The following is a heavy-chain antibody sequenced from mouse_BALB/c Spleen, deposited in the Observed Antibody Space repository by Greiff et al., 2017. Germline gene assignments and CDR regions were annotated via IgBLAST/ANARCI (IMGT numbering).Heavy chain of an antibody. CDR2: ISSGGSYT. J-gene: IGHJ2*01. Sequence: EVQLQESGGDLVKPGGSLKLSCAASGFTFSSYGMSWVRQTPDKRLEWVATISSGGSYTYYPDSVKGRFTISRDNAKNTLYLQMSSLKSEDTAMYYCARKWLLPYFDYWGQGTTLTVSS. V-gene: IGHV5-6*01. D-gene: IGHD2-3*01. CDR3: ARKWLLPYFDY. CDR1: GFTFSSYG.